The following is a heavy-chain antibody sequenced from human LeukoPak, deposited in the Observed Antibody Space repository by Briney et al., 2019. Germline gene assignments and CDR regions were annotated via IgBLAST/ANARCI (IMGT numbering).Heavy chain of an antibody. CDR2: IYPRDGST. D-gene: IGHD6-13*01. V-gene: IGHV1-46*01. Sequence: ASVKVSCKASGYSFTSNYIHWVRQAPGQGLEWMGMIYPRDGSTSYAQKFQGRVTITRDTSASTAYMELSSLRSEDTAVYYCARFRAAAGNFDYWGQGTLVTVSS. J-gene: IGHJ4*02. CDR1: GYSFTSNY. CDR3: ARFRAAAGNFDY.